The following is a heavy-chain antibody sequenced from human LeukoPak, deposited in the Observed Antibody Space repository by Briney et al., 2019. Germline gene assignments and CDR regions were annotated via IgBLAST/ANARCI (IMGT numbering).Heavy chain of an antibody. Sequence: GGSLRLSCAASGFTFSDHAIHWVRQAPGKGLEWVSAVGIAADTFYPGSVKGRFTISRENAKDSLYLQMNSLRVEDTAVYYCVRQKKSHGNFDYWGQGTLVTVSS. CDR1: GFTFSDHA. CDR3: VRQKKSHGNFDY. J-gene: IGHJ4*02. CDR2: VGIAADT. V-gene: IGHV3-13*01. D-gene: IGHD1-26*01.